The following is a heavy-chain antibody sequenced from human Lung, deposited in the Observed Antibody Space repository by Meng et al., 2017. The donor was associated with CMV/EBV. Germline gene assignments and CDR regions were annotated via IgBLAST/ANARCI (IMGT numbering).Heavy chain of an antibody. J-gene: IGHJ4*02. CDR2: IRSKTNSFAT. CDR1: GFTFSGST. CDR3: TLFVVPAVQLDY. V-gene: IGHV3-73*01. Sequence: SGFTFSGSTIPWDRQASGKGLEWIGHIRSKTNSFATAYGASVEDRFTISRDDSKNMAYLQMNSLKTEDTAVYYCTLFVVPAVQLDYWGQGTLVTVSS. D-gene: IGHD2-2*01.